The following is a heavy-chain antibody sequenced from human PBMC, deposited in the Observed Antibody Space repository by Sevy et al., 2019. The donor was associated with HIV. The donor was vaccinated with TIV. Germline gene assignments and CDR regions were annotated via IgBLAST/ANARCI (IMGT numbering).Heavy chain of an antibody. D-gene: IGHD3-22*01. J-gene: IGHJ4*02. CDR2: ISSSSSYI. CDR1: GFTFSSYS. CDR3: ARSAYYYDSSGYYSTYYFDY. Sequence: GGSLRLSCAASGFTFSSYSMNWVRQAPGKGLEWVSSISSSSSYIYYTDSVKGRFTISRDNAKNSLYLQMNSLRAEDTAGYYCARSAYYYDSSGYYSTYYFDYWGQGTLVTVSS. V-gene: IGHV3-21*01.